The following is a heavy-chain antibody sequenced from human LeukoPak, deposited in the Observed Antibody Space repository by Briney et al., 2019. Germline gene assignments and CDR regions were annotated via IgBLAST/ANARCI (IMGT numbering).Heavy chain of an antibody. CDR2: INHSGST. V-gene: IGHV4-34*01. J-gene: IGHJ4*02. Sequence: KASETLSLTCAVYGGSFSGYYWSWIRQPPGKGLEWIGEINHSGSTNYNPSLKSRVTISVDTSKNQFSLKLSSVTAADTAVYYCAWTYYDFWSGYPSMNWGQGTLVTVSS. CDR3: AWTYYDFWSGYPSMN. D-gene: IGHD3-3*01. CDR1: GGSFSGYY.